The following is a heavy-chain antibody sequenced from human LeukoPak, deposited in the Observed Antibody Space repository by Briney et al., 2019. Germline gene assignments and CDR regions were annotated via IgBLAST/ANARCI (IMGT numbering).Heavy chain of an antibody. D-gene: IGHD2-8*01. Sequence: GGSLRLSCAASGFTFSSYSMNWVRQAPGKGLEWVSSICSNSSYIYYADSVEGRFTISRDNAKNSLYLQMNSLRAEDTAVYYCARAPHYCTNGVCYSSPFDYWGQGTLVTVSS. CDR1: GFTFSSYS. CDR2: ICSNSSYI. V-gene: IGHV3-21*01. CDR3: ARAPHYCTNGVCYSSPFDY. J-gene: IGHJ4*02.